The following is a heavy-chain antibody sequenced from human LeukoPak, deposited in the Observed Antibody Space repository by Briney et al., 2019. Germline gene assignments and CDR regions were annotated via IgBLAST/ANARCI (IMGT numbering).Heavy chain of an antibody. CDR2: INPSGGNT. D-gene: IGHD6-13*01. CDR1: GYIFTSYY. CDR3: ARAAAATRALGDYYYYYMDV. J-gene: IGHJ6*03. Sequence: ASVKVSCKASGYIFTSYYIHWVRQAPGQGLEWMGKINPSGGNTNYAQKFQGRVTMTRDTSTSTVYMELSSLRSEDTAVYYCARAAAATRALGDYYYYYMDVWGKGTTVTVSS. V-gene: IGHV1-46*01.